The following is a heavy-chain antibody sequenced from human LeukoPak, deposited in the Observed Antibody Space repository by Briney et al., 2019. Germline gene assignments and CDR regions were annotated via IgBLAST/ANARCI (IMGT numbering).Heavy chain of an antibody. V-gene: IGHV4-30-4*01. Sequence: SETLSLTCTVSGGSISSGDYYWSWIRQPPGTGLEWIGYIYYSGTTYYNPSLKSRVTISVVTSKNQFSLKLSSVTAADTAVYYCARGWSVYTSSWYPGAFDYWGQGTLVTVSS. CDR2: IYYSGTT. J-gene: IGHJ4*02. CDR1: GGSISSGDYY. D-gene: IGHD6-13*01. CDR3: ARGWSVYTSSWYPGAFDY.